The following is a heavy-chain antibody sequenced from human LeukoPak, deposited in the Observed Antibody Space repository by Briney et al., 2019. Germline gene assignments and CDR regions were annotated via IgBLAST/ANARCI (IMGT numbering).Heavy chain of an antibody. J-gene: IGHJ4*02. V-gene: IGHV1-69*04. CDR1: GGTFISYA. CDR2: IIPILGIA. Sequence: SVKVSCKASGGTFISYAISWVRQAPGQGLEWMGRIIPILGIANYAQKFQGRVTITADKSTSTAYMELSSLRSEDTAVYYCAIGLGYCSSTSCPADFDYWGQGTLVTVSS. D-gene: IGHD2-2*01. CDR3: AIGLGYCSSTSCPADFDY.